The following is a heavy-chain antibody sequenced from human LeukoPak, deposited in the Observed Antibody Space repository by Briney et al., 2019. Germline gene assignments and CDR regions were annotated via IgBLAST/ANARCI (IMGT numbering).Heavy chain of an antibody. J-gene: IGHJ4*02. CDR3: ARHRVYSSSSIALDY. Sequence: SETLSLTCAVYGGSFSGYYWSWIRQPPGKGLEWIEEINHSGSTNYNPSLKSRVTISVDTSKNQFSLKLSSVTAADTAVYYCARHRVYSSSSIALDYWGQGTLVTVSS. CDR2: INHSGST. V-gene: IGHV4-34*01. CDR1: GGSFSGYY. D-gene: IGHD6-6*01.